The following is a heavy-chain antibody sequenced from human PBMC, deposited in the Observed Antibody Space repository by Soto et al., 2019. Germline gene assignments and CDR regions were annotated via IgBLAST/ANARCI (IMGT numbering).Heavy chain of an antibody. J-gene: IGHJ4*02. D-gene: IGHD6-19*01. CDR2: ISSTSTYT. CDR3: ARDLALAGNY. V-gene: IGHV3-21*01. Sequence: VGSLRLSCAASGFTFRSYAMNWVRQTQEKGLEWVSSISSTSTYTHYADSVKGRFTISRDDANNSLFLQMNSLRAEDTAIYYCARDLALAGNYWGQGALVTVSS. CDR1: GFTFRSYA.